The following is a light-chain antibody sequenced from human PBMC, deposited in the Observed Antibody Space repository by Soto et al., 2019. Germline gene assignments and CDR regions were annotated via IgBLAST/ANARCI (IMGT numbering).Light chain of an antibody. V-gene: IGKV1-8*01. CDR2: AAS. Sequence: AIRMTQSPSSLSASTGDRVTITCRASQGISSYLAWYQQKPGKAPKLLIYAASTWQSGVPSRFSGSGSGTDFTLTISCLQSEDVATYYCQQYCSYPRTFGQGTKVEIK. J-gene: IGKJ1*01. CDR1: QGISSY. CDR3: QQYCSYPRT.